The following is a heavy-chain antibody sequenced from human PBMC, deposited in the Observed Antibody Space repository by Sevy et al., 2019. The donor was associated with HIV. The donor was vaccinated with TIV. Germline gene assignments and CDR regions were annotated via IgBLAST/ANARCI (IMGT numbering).Heavy chain of an antibody. CDR2: ISKSGSDI. V-gene: IGHV3-21*01. Sequence: GGSLRLSCAASGFNFNIYSLNWVRQSPGKGVQWVSLISKSGSDIFYADSVKGRFTISRDNAKNSLYLQMTSLRSDETGVYFCARGPSMDYWGQGTLVTVSS. J-gene: IGHJ4*02. CDR3: ARGPSMDY. CDR1: GFNFNIYS.